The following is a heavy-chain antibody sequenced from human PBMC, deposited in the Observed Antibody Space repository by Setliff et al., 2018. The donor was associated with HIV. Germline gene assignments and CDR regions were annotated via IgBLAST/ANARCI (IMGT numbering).Heavy chain of an antibody. CDR1: SYTFTSYG. J-gene: IGHJ4*02. D-gene: IGHD6-19*01. CDR2: ISASNGNT. V-gene: IGHV1-18*01. CDR3: ARDGSLYSSGWYFDY. Sequence: GASVKVSCKASSYTFTSYGISWVRQAPGQGLEWMGWISASNGNTNYAQKIQGRVTMTTDTSTSAAYMELRSLRSDDTAVYYCARDGSLYSSGWYFDYWGQGTQVTVSS.